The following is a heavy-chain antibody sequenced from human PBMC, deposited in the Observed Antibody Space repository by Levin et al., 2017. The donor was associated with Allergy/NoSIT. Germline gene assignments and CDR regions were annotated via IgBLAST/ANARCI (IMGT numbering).Heavy chain of an antibody. CDR1: GFTFSSYA. D-gene: IGHD1-26*01. J-gene: IGHJ6*02. V-gene: IGHV3-23*01. CDR3: AKVEGGSLFVPGGMDV. CDR2: ISGSGGST. Sequence: LSLTCAASGFTFSSYAMSWVRQAPGKGLEWVSAISGSGGSTYYADSVKGRFTISRDNSKNTLYLQMNSLRAEDTAVYYCAKVEGGSLFVPGGMDVWGQGTTVTVSS.